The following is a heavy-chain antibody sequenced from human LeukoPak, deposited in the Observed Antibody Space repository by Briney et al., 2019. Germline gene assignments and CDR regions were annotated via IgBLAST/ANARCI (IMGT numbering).Heavy chain of an antibody. J-gene: IGHJ5*02. CDR1: GYIFSNYG. CDR2: ISTYNGDT. V-gene: IGHV1-18*01. CDR3: ARDYYDSSGEWFDP. D-gene: IGHD3-22*01. Sequence: GASVKVSCKTSGYIFSNYGITWVRQAPGQGLEWMGWISTYNGDTNYAQNLQGRVTMTTDTSTSTVYMELRSLRSDDTAVYYCARDYYDSSGEWFDPWDQGTLITVSS.